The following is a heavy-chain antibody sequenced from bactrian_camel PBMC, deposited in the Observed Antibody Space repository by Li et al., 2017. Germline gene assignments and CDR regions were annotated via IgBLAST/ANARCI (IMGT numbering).Heavy chain of an antibody. J-gene: IGHJ6*01. CDR1: GFAFSSYD. D-gene: IGHD7*01. CDR2: IGRDGRDT. V-gene: IGHV3S40*01. CDR3: ATGEPGVVFGTGALFGC. Sequence: VQLVESGGGLVQPGGSLSLSCAASGFAFSSYDMSWVRQAPGKGLEWVSAIGRDGRDTYYVDSVRGRFTISRDNAKNTLYLQLNSLKAEDTAMYYCATGEPGVVFGTGALFGCWGQGTQVTVS.